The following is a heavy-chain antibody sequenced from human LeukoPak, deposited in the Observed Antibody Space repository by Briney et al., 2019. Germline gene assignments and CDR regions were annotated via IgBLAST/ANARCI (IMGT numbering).Heavy chain of an antibody. V-gene: IGHV4-4*02. CDR2: IYHSGST. CDR1: GDSISSSNW. Sequence: PSETLSLTCAVSGDSISSSNWWSWVRQPPGKGLEWIGEIYHSGSTNYNPSLKSRVTISVDKSKNQFSLKLSSVTAADTAVYYCASDILTGYSYYYYYGMDVWGKGTTVTVSS. J-gene: IGHJ6*04. D-gene: IGHD3-9*01. CDR3: ASDILTGYSYYYYYGMDV.